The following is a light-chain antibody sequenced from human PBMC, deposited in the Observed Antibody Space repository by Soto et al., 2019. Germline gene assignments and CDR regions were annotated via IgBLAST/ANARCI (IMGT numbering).Light chain of an antibody. Sequence: VLTQSPATLSLSPGERATLSCRASQSISIYLAWYQHKPGQAPRLPIYDASNRATGIPARFSGSGSGTDFTLTISSLQPEDVAVYYCQQRQNWPPLTFGGGTKVEIK. CDR2: DAS. V-gene: IGKV3-11*01. CDR3: QQRQNWPPLT. J-gene: IGKJ4*01. CDR1: QSISIY.